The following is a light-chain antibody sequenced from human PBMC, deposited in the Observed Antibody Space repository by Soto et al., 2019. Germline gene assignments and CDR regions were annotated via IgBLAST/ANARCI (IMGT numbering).Light chain of an antibody. Sequence: TVMTQSPAILSASPGERVTLSCRASESVNTNLAWYQQKPGQGPRLLVYGASTRATGIPARISGSGSGTEFALTISSLQSEDFAVYHCQQYNNWPPAFGQGTKVEMK. CDR2: GAS. CDR1: ESVNTN. CDR3: QQYNNWPPA. J-gene: IGKJ1*01. V-gene: IGKV3-15*01.